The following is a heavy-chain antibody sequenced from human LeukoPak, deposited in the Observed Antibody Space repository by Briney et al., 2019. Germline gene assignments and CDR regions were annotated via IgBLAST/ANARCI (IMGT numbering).Heavy chain of an antibody. D-gene: IGHD1-26*01. J-gene: IGHJ4*02. CDR1: GGSISSYY. V-gene: IGHV4-4*07. Sequence: SETLSLTCTVSGGSISSYYWSWIRQPAGKGPEWIGRIYTSGSTNYNPSLKSRVTMSVDTSKNQFSLKLSSVTAADTAVYYCARDFGIVGARALYYFDYWGQGTLVTVSS. CDR2: IYTSGST. CDR3: ARDFGIVGARALYYFDY.